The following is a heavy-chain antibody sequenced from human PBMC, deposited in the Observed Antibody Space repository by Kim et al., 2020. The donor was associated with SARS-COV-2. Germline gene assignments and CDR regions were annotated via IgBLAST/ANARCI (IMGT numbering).Heavy chain of an antibody. CDR2: ISAYNGNT. CDR1: GYTFTSYG. D-gene: IGHD2-15*01. J-gene: IGHJ3*02. CDR3: ARVEARDIVVVVAATSGAFDN. Sequence: ASVKVSCKASGYTFTSYGIRWVRQAPGQGLEWMGWISAYNGNTNYAQKLQGRVTMTTDTSTSTAYMELRSLRSDDTAVYYCARVEARDIVVVVAATSGAFDNWGQGTMVTVSS. V-gene: IGHV1-18*01.